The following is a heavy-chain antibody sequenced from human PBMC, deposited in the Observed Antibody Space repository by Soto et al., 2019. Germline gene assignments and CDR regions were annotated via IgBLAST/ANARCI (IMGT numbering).Heavy chain of an antibody. Sequence: GGSLRLSCAASGFTFSSYGMHWVRQAPGKGLEWVAVISYDGSNKYHADSVKGRFTNSRDNSKNTLYLQMNSLRAEDTAVYYCAKAQRVITGTGADYWGQGTLVTVSS. J-gene: IGHJ4*02. CDR2: ISYDGSNK. CDR3: AKAQRVITGTGADY. D-gene: IGHD1-20*01. V-gene: IGHV3-30*18. CDR1: GFTFSSYG.